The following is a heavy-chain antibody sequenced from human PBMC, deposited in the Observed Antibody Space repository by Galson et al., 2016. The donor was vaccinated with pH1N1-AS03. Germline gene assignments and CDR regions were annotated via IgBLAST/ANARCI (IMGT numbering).Heavy chain of an antibody. V-gene: IGHV4-59*08. CDR1: GGSISSYY. Sequence: ETLSLTCTVSGGSISSYYWSWIRQPPGKRLEWIRYIFYNGTTNYNPSLKSRVTISVDTSKNQFSLKLTSVTAADTAVYYCARFPDYGDDVGYWGQGTLVTVSS. J-gene: IGHJ4*02. CDR3: ARFPDYGDDVGY. CDR2: IFYNGTT. D-gene: IGHD4-17*01.